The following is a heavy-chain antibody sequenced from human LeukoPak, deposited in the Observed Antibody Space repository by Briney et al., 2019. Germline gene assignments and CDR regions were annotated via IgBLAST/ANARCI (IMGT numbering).Heavy chain of an antibody. D-gene: IGHD2-15*01. CDR3: ARDRWELLSNSYHYCGLDV. Sequence: GGSLRLSCAASGFTFSSYSMNWVRQAPGKGLEWVSHITASGTAMFYADSVKGRFTISRDNAKNSLYLQMNSLRAEDTAVYYCARDRWELLSNSYHYCGLDVWGQGTTVTVSS. J-gene: IGHJ6*02. CDR2: ITASGTAM. CDR1: GFTFSSYS. V-gene: IGHV3-48*04.